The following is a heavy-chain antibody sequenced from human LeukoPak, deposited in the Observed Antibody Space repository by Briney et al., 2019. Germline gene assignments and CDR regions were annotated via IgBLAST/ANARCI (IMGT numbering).Heavy chain of an antibody. D-gene: IGHD2-8*01. CDR1: GYTFTSYG. CDR3: ARHPPYCTNGVCYIADWFDP. V-gene: IGHV1-18*01. J-gene: IGHJ5*02. CDR2: ISAYNGNT. Sequence: ASVKVSCKASGYTFTSYGISWVRQAPGQGLEWMGWISAYNGNTNYAQKLQGRVTMTTDTSTSTAYMGLRSLRSDDTAVYYCARHPPYCTNGVCYIADWFDPWGQGTLVTVSS.